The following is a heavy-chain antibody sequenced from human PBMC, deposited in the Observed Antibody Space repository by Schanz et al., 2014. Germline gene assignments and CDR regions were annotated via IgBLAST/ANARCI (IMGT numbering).Heavy chain of an antibody. V-gene: IGHV3-23*01. CDR3: ANNWNLDY. D-gene: IGHD1-20*01. J-gene: IGHJ4*02. Sequence: VQLLESGGGLVQPGGSLRLSCAASGFTFSSYAITWVRQAPGMGLEWVSAISGRDGSTYYADSVRGRFTISRDNSKNTLYLQMNSLRAEDTAVYYCANNWNLDYWGQGTLVTVSS. CDR2: ISGRDGST. CDR1: GFTFSSYA.